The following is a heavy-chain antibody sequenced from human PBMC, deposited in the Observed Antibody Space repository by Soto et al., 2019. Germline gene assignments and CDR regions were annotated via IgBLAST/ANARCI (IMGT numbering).Heavy chain of an antibody. Sequence: PGESLKISCKGSGYSFTSYWISWVRQMPGKGLEWMGRIDPSDSYTNYSPSSQGHVTISADKSISTAYLQWSSLKASDTAMYYCARTAPVTGTPHYYYYGMDVWGQGTTVTVSS. V-gene: IGHV5-10-1*01. D-gene: IGHD1-7*01. CDR1: GYSFTSYW. CDR3: ARTAPVTGTPHYYYYGMDV. CDR2: IDPSDSYT. J-gene: IGHJ6*02.